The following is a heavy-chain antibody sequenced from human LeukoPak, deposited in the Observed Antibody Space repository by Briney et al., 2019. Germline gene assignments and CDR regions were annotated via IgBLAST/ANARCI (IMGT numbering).Heavy chain of an antibody. J-gene: IGHJ4*02. Sequence: PSETLSLTCAVYGGSFSGYYWSRIRQPPGKGLEWIGEINHSGSTNYNPSLKSRVTISVDTSKNQFSLKLSSVTAADTAVYYCAREGSSGNRYYFDYWGQGTLVTVSS. V-gene: IGHV4-34*01. CDR1: GGSFSGYY. D-gene: IGHD3-22*01. CDR2: INHSGST. CDR3: AREGSSGNRYYFDY.